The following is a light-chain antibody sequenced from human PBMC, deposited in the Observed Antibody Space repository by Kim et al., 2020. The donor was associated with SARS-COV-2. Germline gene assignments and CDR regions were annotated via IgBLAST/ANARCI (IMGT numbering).Light chain of an antibody. J-gene: IGLJ2*01. CDR1: KSGDNY. V-gene: IGLV3-1*01. CDR3: QTWDRSTVV. CDR2: QDS. Sequence: SVSPGHTASITCAGDKSGDNYSCGCKHKPGQSPVLGIYQDSMRPSGIHERFSGSNSGNTATLTISGTQAMDEDDYYGQTWDRSTVVFAGGTQLTVL.